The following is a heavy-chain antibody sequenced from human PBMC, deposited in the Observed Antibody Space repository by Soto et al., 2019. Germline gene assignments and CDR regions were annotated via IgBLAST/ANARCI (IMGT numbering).Heavy chain of an antibody. D-gene: IGHD6-13*01. Sequence: EVQLVESGGGLVKPGGSLRLSCAASGFTFSNYNMNWVRQAPGKGLEWVSSISSSSVSIYFADSVKGRFTISRDNTKNSLYLQMNRLRAEDTAVYYCARGHHCYSISCPAYYYYYYYLDVWGKGTTVTVSS. CDR1: GFTFSNYN. CDR3: ARGHHCYSISCPAYYYYYYYLDV. V-gene: IGHV3-21*01. J-gene: IGHJ6*03. CDR2: ISSSSVSI.